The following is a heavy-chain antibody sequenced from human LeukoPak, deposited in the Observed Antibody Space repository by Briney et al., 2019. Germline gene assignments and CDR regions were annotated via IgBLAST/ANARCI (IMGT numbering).Heavy chain of an antibody. V-gene: IGHV3-48*01. CDR1: GFTFSSYS. Sequence: GGSLRLSCAASGFTFSSYSMNWVRQAPGKGLEWVSYISSGSSTIYYADSVKGRFTISRDNAKNSLYLQMNSLRAEDTAVYYCASLYYYGSGRPYYYYYMDVWGKGTTVTVSS. CDR3: ASLYYYGSGRPYYYYYMDV. D-gene: IGHD3-10*01. CDR2: ISSGSSTI. J-gene: IGHJ6*03.